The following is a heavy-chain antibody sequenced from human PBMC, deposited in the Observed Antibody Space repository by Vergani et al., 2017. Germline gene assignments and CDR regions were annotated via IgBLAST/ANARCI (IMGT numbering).Heavy chain of an antibody. J-gene: IGHJ4*02. CDR1: GFTFSSYG. Sequence: QVQLVESGGGVVQPGRSLRLSCAASGFTFSSYGMHWVRQAPGKGLEWVAVIWYDGSNKYYADSVKGRFTISRDNSKNTLYLQMNSLRAEDTAVYYCARDSKDTAMVGFDYWGQGTLVTVSS. V-gene: IGHV3-33*01. D-gene: IGHD5-18*01. CDR3: ARDSKDTAMVGFDY. CDR2: IWYDGSNK.